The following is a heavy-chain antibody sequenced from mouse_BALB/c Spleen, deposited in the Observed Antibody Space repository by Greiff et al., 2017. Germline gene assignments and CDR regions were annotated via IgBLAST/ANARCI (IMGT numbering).Heavy chain of an antibody. D-gene: IGHD2-1*01. CDR1: GYSFTGYY. Sequence: VQLQQSGPELVKPGASVKISCKASGYSFTGYYMHWVKQSHVKSLEWIGRINPYNGATSYNQNFKDKASLTVDKSSSTAYMELHSLTSEDSAVYYCARYGNYVVDYWGQGTTLTVSS. CDR3: ARYGNYVVDY. CDR2: INPYNGAT. V-gene: IGHV1-31*01. J-gene: IGHJ2*01.